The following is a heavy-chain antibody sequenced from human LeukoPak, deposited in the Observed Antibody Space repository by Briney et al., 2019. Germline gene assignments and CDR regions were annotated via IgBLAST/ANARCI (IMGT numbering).Heavy chain of an antibody. D-gene: IGHD6-19*01. J-gene: IGHJ4*02. CDR1: GGTFSSYA. V-gene: IGHV1-69*13. CDR2: IIPSFGTA. CDR3: ARDHRANSGPASFDY. Sequence: GASVKVSCKASGGTFSSYAISWVRQAPGQGLEWMGGIIPSFGTANYAQRFQGRVTITADESTSTGYMELSSLRSEDTAVYYCARDHRANSGPASFDYGGQGSLVTVS.